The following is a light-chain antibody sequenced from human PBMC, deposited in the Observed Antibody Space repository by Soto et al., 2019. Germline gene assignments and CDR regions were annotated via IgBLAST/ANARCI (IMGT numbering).Light chain of an antibody. CDR2: DVT. CDR1: SSDVGGYNF. V-gene: IGLV2-14*03. J-gene: IGLJ1*01. CDR3: SSYANSNTLLYV. Sequence: QSVLTQPASVSGSPGQSITISCTGTSSDVGGYNFVSWYQHHPGKAPKLMIYDVTNRPSGVSNRFSGSKSGNTASLTISGLQAEDEADYYCSSYANSNTLLYVFGTGTKVTVL.